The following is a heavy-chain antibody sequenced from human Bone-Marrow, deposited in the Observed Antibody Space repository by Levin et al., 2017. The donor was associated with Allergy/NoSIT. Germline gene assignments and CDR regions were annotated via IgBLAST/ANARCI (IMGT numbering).Heavy chain of an antibody. J-gene: IGHJ4*02. D-gene: IGHD2-2*01. CDR1: GFTFRSYW. CDR3: AKGGCSSTSCLDY. CDR2: INSDGSAI. V-gene: IGHV3-74*01. Sequence: SGGSLRLSCAVSGFTFRSYWMHWVRQAPGKGLVWVSRINSDGSAIDYADSVKGRFTISRDNARNTLYLQMNSLSAEDTAVYYCAKGGCSSTSCLDYWGQGALVTVSS.